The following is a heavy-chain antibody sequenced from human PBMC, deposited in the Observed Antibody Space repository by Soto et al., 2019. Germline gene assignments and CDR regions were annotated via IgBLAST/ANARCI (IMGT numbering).Heavy chain of an antibody. CDR3: AREGALGNFEF. CDR2: IYYSGNT. V-gene: IGHV4-31*11. Sequence: QVQLQESGPGLVKSSQTLSLTCAVSGASFSRGGYYWSWIRQHPGKGLEWIGYIYYSGNTSYNPSLKSRVMISLDTSKNQLSLKLTSVTAADTAVYYCAREGALGNFEFWGQGTLVTVSS. D-gene: IGHD3-16*01. J-gene: IGHJ4*02. CDR1: GASFSRGGYY.